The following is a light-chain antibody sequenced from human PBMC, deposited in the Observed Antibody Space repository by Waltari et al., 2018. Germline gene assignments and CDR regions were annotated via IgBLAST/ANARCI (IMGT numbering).Light chain of an antibody. V-gene: IGKV3-20*01. CDR1: QSLSKKY. J-gene: IGKJ2*01. Sequence: VLTPSPGTLSFSPGESVPLSCRASQSLSKKYLAWYQQKPGQAPRLLIYGASSRAAGIPDRFSGSGSGTDFTLTISRLEPEDFAMYYCQQYGSSVMYTFGQGTKLEIK. CDR3: QQYGSSVMYT. CDR2: GAS.